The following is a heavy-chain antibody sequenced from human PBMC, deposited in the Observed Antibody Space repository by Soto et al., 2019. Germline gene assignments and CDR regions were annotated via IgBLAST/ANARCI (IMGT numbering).Heavy chain of an antibody. CDR3: ARDVGVGSGWFHDAFDI. CDR1: GYTFTSYG. D-gene: IGHD6-19*01. V-gene: IGHV1-18*04. Sequence: ASVKVSCKASGYTFTSYGISWVRQAPGQGLEWMGWISAYNGNTNYAQKLPGRVTMTTDTSTSTAYMELRSLRSDDTAVYFCARDVGVGSGWFHDAFDIWGQGTMVTVSS. J-gene: IGHJ3*02. CDR2: ISAYNGNT.